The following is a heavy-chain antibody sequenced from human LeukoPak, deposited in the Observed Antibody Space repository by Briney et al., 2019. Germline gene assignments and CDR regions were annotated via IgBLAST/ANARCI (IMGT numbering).Heavy chain of an antibody. CDR2: MNPNSGNT. CDR1: GYTFTSYD. D-gene: IGHD1-26*01. J-gene: IGHJ6*02. V-gene: IGHV1-8*01. CDR3: ARGGGSYFFYYYYYGMDV. Sequence: ASVKVSCKASGYTFTSYDINWVRQATGQGLEWMGWMNPNSGNTGHAQKFQGRVTMTRNTSISTAYMELSSLRSEDTAVYYCARGGGSYFFYYYYYGMDVWGQGTTVTVSS.